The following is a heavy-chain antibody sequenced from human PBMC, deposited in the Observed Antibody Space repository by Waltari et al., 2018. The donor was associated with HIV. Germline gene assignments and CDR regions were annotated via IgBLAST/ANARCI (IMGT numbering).Heavy chain of an antibody. CDR1: GGSFSSYG. D-gene: IGHD3-10*01. CDR2: FIPVFGTP. J-gene: IGHJ5*02. V-gene: IGHV1-69*01. CDR3: ARDNGSGYAEMFDP. Sequence: QVQLVQSGAEVKKHGPSLRVSCTASGGSFSSYGISWVRQAPGQGLEWMGGFIPVFGTPNYAQKLQGRVTITADESRSTVYMELSSLRSEDTAVYYCARDNGSGYAEMFDPWGQGTLVTVSS.